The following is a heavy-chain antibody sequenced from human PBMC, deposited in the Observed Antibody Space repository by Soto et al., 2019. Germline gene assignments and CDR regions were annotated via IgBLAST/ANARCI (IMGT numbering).Heavy chain of an antibody. D-gene: IGHD3-10*01. CDR1: GFPFSSYG. V-gene: IGHV3-30*03. CDR3: VGGQYYFDY. Sequence: QVQLVESGGGVVQPGRSLRLSCAASGFPFSSYGMHWVREAPGKGLVWVAVISYDGSNKYYADSVKGRFTISRDNSASTLYLQMNSVRPEDTALYYCVGGQYYFDYRGQGTLVTVSP. CDR2: ISYDGSNK. J-gene: IGHJ4*02.